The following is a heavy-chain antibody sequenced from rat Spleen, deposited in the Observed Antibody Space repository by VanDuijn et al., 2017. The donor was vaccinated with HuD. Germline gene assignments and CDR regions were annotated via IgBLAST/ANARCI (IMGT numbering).Heavy chain of an antibody. CDR2: IWGDGRT. CDR1: GFSLTSNS. J-gene: IGHJ2*01. V-gene: IGHV2-1*01. D-gene: IGHD1-9*01. Sequence: QVQLKESGPGLVQPSQTLSLTCTVSGFSLTSNSVSWVRQSPGKGLEWMGGIWGDGRTDYNSVLKSRLSISRDTSKSQVFLKMNSLQTDDTAMYFCARKDYGYNSFFDYWGQGVMVTVSS. CDR3: ARKDYGYNSFFDY.